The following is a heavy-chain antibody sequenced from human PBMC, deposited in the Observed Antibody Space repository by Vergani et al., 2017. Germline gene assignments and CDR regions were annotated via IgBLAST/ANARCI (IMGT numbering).Heavy chain of an antibody. J-gene: IGHJ4*02. V-gene: IGHV4-38-2*02. D-gene: IGHD3-16*01. CDR3: ARDEITPGGLLDY. CDR2: IYHSGST. CDR1: GYSISSGYY. Sequence: QVQLQESGPGLVKPSETLSLTCTVSGYSISSGYYWGWIRQPPGKGLEWIGSIYHSGSTYYNPSLKSRITSPVDTSKNQFSLKLISVTAADPAVYYCARDEITPGGLLDYWGQGTLVTVSS.